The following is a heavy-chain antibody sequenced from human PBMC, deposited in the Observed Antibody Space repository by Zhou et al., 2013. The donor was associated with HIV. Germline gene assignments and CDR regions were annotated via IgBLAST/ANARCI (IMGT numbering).Heavy chain of an antibody. V-gene: IGHV1-69*05. CDR3: ARDLGGYCSGGSCYSYYYYMDV. CDR2: VIPILGTA. D-gene: IGHD2-15*01. J-gene: IGHJ6*03. CDR1: GDTFSTDV. Sequence: QVQLVQSGAEVKKPGSSVKVSCKASGDTFSTDVISWVRQARGQGLEWMGGVIPILGTANYAQKFQGRVTITTDESTSTAYMELSSLRSEDTAVYYCARDLGGYCSGGSCYSYYYYMDVWGKGTTVTV.